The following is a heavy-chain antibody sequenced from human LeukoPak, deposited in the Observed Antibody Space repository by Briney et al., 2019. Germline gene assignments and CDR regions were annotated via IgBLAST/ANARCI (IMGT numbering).Heavy chain of an antibody. J-gene: IGHJ5*02. CDR1: GGSFSGYY. Sequence: SETLSLTCAVYGGSFSGYYWSWIRQPPGKGLEWIGEINHSGSTNYNPSLKSRVTISVGASKNQFSLKLSSVTAADTAVYYCARAGFDGDYGGGFDPWGQGTLVTVSS. CDR2: INHSGST. V-gene: IGHV4-34*01. D-gene: IGHD4-17*01. CDR3: ARAGFDGDYGGGFDP.